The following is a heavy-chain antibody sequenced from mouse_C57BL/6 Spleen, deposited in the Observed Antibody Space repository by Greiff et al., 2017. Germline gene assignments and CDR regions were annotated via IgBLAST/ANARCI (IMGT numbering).Heavy chain of an antibody. V-gene: IGHV5-15*01. Sequence: EVQVVESGGGLVQPGGSLKLSCAASGFTFSDYGMAWVRQAPRKGPECVAFISNLAYSIYYADPVTGRFPISRENAKNTLYLERISLRSEDTARYYCARKGYYGSRYYFDYWGQGTTLTVSS. J-gene: IGHJ2*01. D-gene: IGHD1-1*01. CDR3: ARKGYYGSRYYFDY. CDR2: ISNLAYSI. CDR1: GFTFSDYG.